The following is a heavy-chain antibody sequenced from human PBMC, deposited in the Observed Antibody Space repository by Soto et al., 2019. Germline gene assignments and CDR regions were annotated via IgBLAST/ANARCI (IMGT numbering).Heavy chain of an antibody. CDR2: IIPIFGTA. J-gene: IGHJ6*02. Sequence: ASVKVSCKASGYTFTGYYMHWVRQAPGQGLEWMGGIIPIFGTANYAQKFQGRVTITADESTSTAYMELSSLRSEDTAVYYCARDLAGYNDRLSMGGMDVWGQGNTVTVSS. D-gene: IGHD5-12*01. CDR1: GYTFTGYY. V-gene: IGHV1-69*13. CDR3: ARDLAGYNDRLSMGGMDV.